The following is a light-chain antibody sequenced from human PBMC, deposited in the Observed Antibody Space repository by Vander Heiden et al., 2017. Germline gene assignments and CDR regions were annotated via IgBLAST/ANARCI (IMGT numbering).Light chain of an antibody. Sequence: DIQMTQSPSSLSASVGDRVTITCRASQSISSDLIWYQQKPGKAPNLLIYGASSLQSGVPSRFSSSGSGTDFTLTISSLQPEDFAIYYCQQSYSTPLTFGGGTTVEIK. CDR3: QQSYSTPLT. CDR2: GAS. V-gene: IGKV1-39*01. CDR1: QSISSD. J-gene: IGKJ4*01.